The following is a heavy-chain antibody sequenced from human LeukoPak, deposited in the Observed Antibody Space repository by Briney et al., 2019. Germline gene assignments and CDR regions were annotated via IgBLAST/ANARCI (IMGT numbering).Heavy chain of an antibody. CDR3: AKDPRSGSGSYYDYFDY. D-gene: IGHD3-10*01. J-gene: IGHJ4*02. V-gene: IGHV3-30*02. CDR2: IRYNGVNK. Sequence: PGGSLRLSCAASGFTFIMYGMHWVRQAPGRGRGWVAFIRYNGVNKNYADSVKGRVTISRDNSQNTLYLKMNSLRAEATAVYSRAKDPRSGSGSYYDYFDYWGQGTLVTVSS. CDR1: GFTFIMYG.